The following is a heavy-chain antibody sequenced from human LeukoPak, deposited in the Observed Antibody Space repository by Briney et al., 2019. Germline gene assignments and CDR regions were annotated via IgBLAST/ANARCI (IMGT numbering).Heavy chain of an antibody. D-gene: IGHD1-7*01. CDR3: ARGAAGTTPDYYYFGLDV. J-gene: IGHJ6*02. CDR1: GYSFTDYW. V-gene: IGHV5-51*01. CDR2: IYPGDSDT. Sequence: GESLKISFKGSGYSFTDYWIGWVRQMPGKGLGWMGIIYPGDSDTRYSPSFQGQVTISPDKSINTAHLQWSSLKASDTAMYYCARGAAGTTPDYYYFGLDVWGQGTTVRVSS.